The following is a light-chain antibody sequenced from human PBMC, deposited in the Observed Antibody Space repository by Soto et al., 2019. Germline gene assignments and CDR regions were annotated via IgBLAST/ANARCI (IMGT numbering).Light chain of an antibody. J-gene: IGKJ4*01. V-gene: IGKV3-20*01. Sequence: EVVLTQSPGTLSLSPGERVTVSCRASLNVRKYLAWYQQKPGQAPRLVIYGAGTRGSGVPDRFSGSGSGTDFTLTINSLESDDSAVYYCHLYGESPPTFGGGTKVEI. CDR3: HLYGESPPT. CDR1: LNVRKY. CDR2: GAG.